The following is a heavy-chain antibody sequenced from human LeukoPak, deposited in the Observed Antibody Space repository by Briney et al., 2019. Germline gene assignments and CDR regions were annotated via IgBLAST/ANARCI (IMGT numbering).Heavy chain of an antibody. CDR3: ARPRGAIGHWYFDL. V-gene: IGHV4-59*01. CDR1: GGSISSYY. Sequence: SETLSLTCTVSGGSISSYYWSWIRQPPGKGLEWIGYIYYSGSTNYNPSLKSRVTISVDTSKNQFSLKLSSVTAADTAVYYCARPRGAIGHWYFDLWGRGTLVTVSS. J-gene: IGHJ2*01. D-gene: IGHD2-21*01. CDR2: IYYSGST.